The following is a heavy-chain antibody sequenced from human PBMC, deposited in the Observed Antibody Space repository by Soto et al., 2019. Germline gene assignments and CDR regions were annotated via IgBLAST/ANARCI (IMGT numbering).Heavy chain of an antibody. CDR2: TIPVFNTA. V-gene: IGHV1-69*06. J-gene: IGHJ3*02. Sequence: QVQLEQSGAEVKKPGSSVKVSCKASGGTLSDHGVAWLRQAPGQGLEWMGGTIPVFNTAKYAQKLQGRVTVTADKFTNIAYMELSSLRSEDTAFYFCARGVYGSGNYYTGPSAFAIWGQGTMVIVSS. D-gene: IGHD3-10*01. CDR1: GGTLSDHG. CDR3: ARGVYGSGNYYTGPSAFAI.